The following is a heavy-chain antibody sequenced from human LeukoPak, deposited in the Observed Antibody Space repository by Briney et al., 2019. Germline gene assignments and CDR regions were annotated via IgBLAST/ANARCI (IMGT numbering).Heavy chain of an antibody. J-gene: IGHJ2*01. D-gene: IGHD5-18*01. Sequence: AGGSLRLSCAASGFTFSSYEMNWVRQAPGKGLEWVSYISSSGSTIYYADSVKGRFTISRDNAKNSLYLQMNSLRAEDTAVYYCASTNLGYSYGYPHWYFDLWGRGTLVTVSS. CDR3: ASTNLGYSYGYPHWYFDL. CDR1: GFTFSSYE. V-gene: IGHV3-48*03. CDR2: ISSSGSTI.